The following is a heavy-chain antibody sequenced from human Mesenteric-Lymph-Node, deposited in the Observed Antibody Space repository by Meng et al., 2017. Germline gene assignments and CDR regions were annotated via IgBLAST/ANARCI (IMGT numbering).Heavy chain of an antibody. Sequence: ASVKVSCKASGYTFTSYYMHWVRQAPGQGLEWMGIINPSGGSTSYAQKFQGRVTMTRDTSTSTVYMELSSLRSEDTAVYYCARDRKHCSGGSCYPPLGYWGQGTLVTVSS. V-gene: IGHV1-46*01. CDR1: GYTFTSYY. CDR3: ARDRKHCSGGSCYPPLGY. CDR2: INPSGGST. D-gene: IGHD2-15*01. J-gene: IGHJ4*02.